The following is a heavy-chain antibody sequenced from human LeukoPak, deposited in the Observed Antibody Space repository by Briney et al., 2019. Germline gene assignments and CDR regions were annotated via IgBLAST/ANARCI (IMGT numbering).Heavy chain of an antibody. CDR3: ARDSRGSSWFFDY. Sequence: GGSLRLSCAVSGFTFSSYEMNWVRQAPGKGLEWVSYISSSGSTIYYADSVKGRFTISRDNGKNSLYLQMNSLRVEDTAVYYCARDSRGSSWFFDYWGQGALVTVSS. CDR2: ISSSGSTI. CDR1: GFTFSSYE. D-gene: IGHD6-13*01. J-gene: IGHJ4*02. V-gene: IGHV3-48*03.